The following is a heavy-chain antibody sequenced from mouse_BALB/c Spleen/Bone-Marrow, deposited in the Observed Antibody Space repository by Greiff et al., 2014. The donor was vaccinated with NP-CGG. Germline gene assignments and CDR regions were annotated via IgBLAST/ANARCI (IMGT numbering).Heavy chain of an antibody. CDR2: INPYNDGT. CDR1: GYTFTSYV. J-gene: IGHJ1*01. CDR3: ARSLYGFDWYFGV. V-gene: IGHV1-14*01. D-gene: IGHD2-2*01. Sequence: EVQLQQSGPELVKPGASVKMSCKASGYTFTSYVMHWVKQKPGQGLEWIGNINPYNDGTKYNEKFKGKATLTSDKFSSTAYMELGSLTSEDSAVYYCARSLYGFDWYFGVWGAGTTVTVSS.